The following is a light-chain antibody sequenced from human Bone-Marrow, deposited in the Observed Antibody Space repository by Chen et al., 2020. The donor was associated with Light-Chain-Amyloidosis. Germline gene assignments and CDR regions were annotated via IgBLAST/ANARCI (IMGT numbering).Light chain of an antibody. Sequence: NFMLTQPHSVSESPGKTVIISCTRSSGSIATNYVQWYQQRPGSSPTTVIYEDDQRPSGVPDRFSGSIDSSSNSASLTISGLKHEDEADYCCQSYQGSSQGVFGGGTKLTVL. J-gene: IGLJ3*02. CDR3: QSYQGSSQGV. CDR1: SGSIATNY. CDR2: EDD. V-gene: IGLV6-57*01.